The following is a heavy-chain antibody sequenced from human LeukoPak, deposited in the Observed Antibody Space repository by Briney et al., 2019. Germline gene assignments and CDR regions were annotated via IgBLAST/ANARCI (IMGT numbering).Heavy chain of an antibody. Sequence: GGSLRLSCAASGFTFSSYAMSWVRQAPGKGLEWVSTISGSGGSTYCADSVKGRFTISRDNSKNTLYLQMNSLRAEDTAVYYCAKARDSSGSFGFDYWGQGTLVTVSS. CDR2: ISGSGGST. CDR1: GFTFSSYA. D-gene: IGHD6-19*01. CDR3: AKARDSSGSFGFDY. J-gene: IGHJ4*02. V-gene: IGHV3-23*01.